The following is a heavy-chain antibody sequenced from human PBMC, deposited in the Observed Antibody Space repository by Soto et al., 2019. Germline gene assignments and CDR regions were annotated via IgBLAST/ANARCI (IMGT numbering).Heavy chain of an antibody. Sequence: PGGSLRLSCAASGFTFMNYAMSWVRQAPGKGLEWVSGISGGGSNTFYADYVKGRFTISRDNSKNTLLLQMNSLGAEDTAVYYCAKDSNKYSSSLRGRYFDYWGQGIGVTVSS. J-gene: IGHJ4*02. CDR2: ISGGGSNT. D-gene: IGHD4-4*01. CDR1: GFTFMNYA. CDR3: AKDSNKYSSSLRGRYFDY. V-gene: IGHV3-23*01.